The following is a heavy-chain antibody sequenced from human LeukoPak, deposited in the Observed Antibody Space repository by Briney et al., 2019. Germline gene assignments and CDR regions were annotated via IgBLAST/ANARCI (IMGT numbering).Heavy chain of an antibody. Sequence: PSETLSLTCTVSGGPISSSSSYWGWIRQPPGKGLEWIGTIYYSGNTNYSPSLESRVTVSVDTSTNQFSLKLSSVTAADTAGYHCARQTSGMAFDIWGQGIMVTVSS. CDR3: ARQTSGMAFDI. J-gene: IGHJ3*02. V-gene: IGHV4-39*01. CDR1: GGPISSSSSY. CDR2: IYYSGNT. D-gene: IGHD1-26*01.